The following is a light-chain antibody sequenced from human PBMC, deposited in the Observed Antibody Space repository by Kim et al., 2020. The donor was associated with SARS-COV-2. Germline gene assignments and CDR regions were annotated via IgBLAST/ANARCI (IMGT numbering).Light chain of an antibody. Sequence: ASVKLTCTRGSGHSSYAIAWHQQQPEKGPRYLMKLNSDGSHSKGDGIPDRFSGSSSGAERYLTISSLQSEDEADYYSQTWGTGTWVFGGGTKLTVL. CDR2: LNSDGSH. CDR3: QTWGTGTWV. CDR1: SGHSSYA. V-gene: IGLV4-69*01. J-gene: IGLJ3*02.